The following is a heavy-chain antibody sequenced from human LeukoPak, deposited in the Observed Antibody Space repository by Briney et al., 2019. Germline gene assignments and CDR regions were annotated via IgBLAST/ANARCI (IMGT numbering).Heavy chain of an antibody. Sequence: SETLSLTCTVSGGSISISSYYWGGIRQPPGKGLEWIGSIYYSRSTYDNQSLKSRVTIAVDPSKIQFSLKLSSVTAADTAVYYCARGLDIVVVPAVFSPDHDAFDIWGQGTMVTVSS. CDR3: ARGLDIVVVPAVFSPDHDAFDI. J-gene: IGHJ3*02. CDR1: GGSISISSYY. V-gene: IGHV4-39*01. CDR2: IYYSRST. D-gene: IGHD2-2*01.